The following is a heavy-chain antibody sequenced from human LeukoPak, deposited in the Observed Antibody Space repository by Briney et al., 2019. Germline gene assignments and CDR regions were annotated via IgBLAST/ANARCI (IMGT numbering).Heavy chain of an antibody. CDR2: IYYSGTT. CDR3: ARGVYIAGAQYGY. CDR1: GGSISSYY. Sequence: PSETLSLTCAVSGGSISSYYWSWIRQPPGKGLEWVGYIYYSGTTNYNPSLKSRVTISVDTSKNQFSLKLSSVTAADTAVYYCARGVYIAGAQYGYWGQGTLVTVSS. D-gene: IGHD6-13*01. J-gene: IGHJ4*02. V-gene: IGHV4-59*01.